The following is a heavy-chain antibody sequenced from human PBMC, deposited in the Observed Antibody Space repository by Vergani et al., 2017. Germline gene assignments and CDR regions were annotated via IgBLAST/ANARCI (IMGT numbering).Heavy chain of an antibody. CDR1: GSSISSSNYY. J-gene: IGHJ5*02. V-gene: IGHV4-39*01. D-gene: IGHD6-19*01. CDR2: IYYSGST. CDR3: ARHSTVEWLVKLAWIDP. Sequence: QLQLQESGPGLVKPSATLSLTCSVSGSSISSSNYYWGWHPPPPGKGVVWIASIYYSGSTYYNPSLKSRVTLSVDTSKNQFSLKRSSVTAADTAVYFCARHSTVEWLVKLAWIDPWGQGLLVTFSS.